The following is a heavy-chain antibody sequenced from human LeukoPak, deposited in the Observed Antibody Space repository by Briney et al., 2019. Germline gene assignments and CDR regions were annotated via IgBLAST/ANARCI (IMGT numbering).Heavy chain of an antibody. V-gene: IGHV4-34*01. D-gene: IGHD3-10*01. J-gene: IGHJ4*02. CDR3: ARGYPNYYGSGSYLDY. Sequence: PSETLSLTCAVYGGSFSGYYWSWIRQPSGKGLEWIGEINHSGSTNYNPSLKSRVTISVDTSKNQFSLKLSSVTAADTAVYYCARGYPNYYGSGSYLDYWGQGALVTVSS. CDR2: INHSGST. CDR1: GGSFSGYY.